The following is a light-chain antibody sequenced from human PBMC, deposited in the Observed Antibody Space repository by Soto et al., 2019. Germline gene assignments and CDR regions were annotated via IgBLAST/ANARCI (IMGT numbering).Light chain of an antibody. CDR1: QSLSTST. V-gene: IGKV3-15*01. CDR3: RQQNNWPLT. CDR2: CES. J-gene: IGKJ4*01. Sequence: IVLTQSPGTLSLSPGERPTLTFRPSQSLSTSTLVWYQQKNRQDPRRLIYCESTRATGIIARLSSSGSWTEFTLTTSSLQSQDFTVYYCRQQNNWPLTFGGGTKADVK.